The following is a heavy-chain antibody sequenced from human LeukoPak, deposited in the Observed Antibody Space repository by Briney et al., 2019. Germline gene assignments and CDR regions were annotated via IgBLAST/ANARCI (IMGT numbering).Heavy chain of an antibody. CDR1: GFTFSSYG. V-gene: IGHV3-23*01. J-gene: IGHJ3*01. CDR2: ISGDGGDI. Sequence: GGSLRLSCAASGFTFSSYGMQWVRRATERGLEWVSSISGDGGDIKYTDSAKGRFTISRDNSMGKLYLQMDSLRVEDTAVYYCEKDRNGNFIGDFDFWGQGTVVAVSS. CDR3: EKDRNGNFIGDFDF. D-gene: IGHD4-23*01.